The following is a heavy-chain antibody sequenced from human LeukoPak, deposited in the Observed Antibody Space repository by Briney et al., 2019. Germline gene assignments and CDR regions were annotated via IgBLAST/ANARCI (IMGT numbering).Heavy chain of an antibody. CDR2: ISVDGSDK. Sequence: GGSLRLSCAASGFTFSGYGMNWVRQAPGKGLEWVAVISVDGSDKYYADSVKGRFTISRDNSNNTLYLQMNSLRVEDTAMYYWARGSFFPPARWFDPGGQGTLVTVSS. CDR1: GFTFSGYG. J-gene: IGHJ5*02. V-gene: IGHV3-33*01. CDR3: ARGSFFPPARWFDP. D-gene: IGHD3-3*02.